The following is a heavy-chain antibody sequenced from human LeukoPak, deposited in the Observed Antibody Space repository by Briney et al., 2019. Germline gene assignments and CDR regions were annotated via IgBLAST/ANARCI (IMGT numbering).Heavy chain of an antibody. CDR2: TRNEANIYTT. J-gene: IGHJ3*02. V-gene: IGHV3-72*01. Sequence: GGSLRLSCAASGFIFSDHYMDWVRQTPGKGLEWVGRTRNEANIYTTKYAASVKGRFTISRDDSKNSLYLQMNSLKTEGTAVYYCASPLGATTVRALDIWGQGTMVTVSS. D-gene: IGHD1-26*01. CDR3: ASPLGATTVRALDI. CDR1: GFIFSDHY.